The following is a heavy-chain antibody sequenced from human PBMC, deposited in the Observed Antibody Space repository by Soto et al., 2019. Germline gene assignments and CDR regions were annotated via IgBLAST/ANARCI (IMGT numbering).Heavy chain of an antibody. CDR2: ISYDGSNK. Sequence: GGSLRLSCAASGFTFSSYGMHWVRQAPGKGLEWVAVISYDGSNKYYADSVKGRFTISRDNSKNTLYLQMNSLRAEDTAVYYCAKDEGLKFRIRPPAFDIWGQGTMVTVSS. CDR1: GFTFSSYG. V-gene: IGHV3-30*18. J-gene: IGHJ3*02. CDR3: AKDEGLKFRIRPPAFDI.